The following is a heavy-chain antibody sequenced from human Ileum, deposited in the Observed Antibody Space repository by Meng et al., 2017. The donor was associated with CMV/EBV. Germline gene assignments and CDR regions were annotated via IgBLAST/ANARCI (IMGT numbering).Heavy chain of an antibody. D-gene: IGHD5-18*01. J-gene: IGHJ4*02. CDR3: ARGGATPMVLRY. CDR1: GVSFSDYY. V-gene: IGHV4-34*01. Sequence: LTCAVYGVSFSDYYWSWVRLAPGKGLAWIGEINRAGRTNYNPSPRNRVSILIDTSKNQFSLTFNSVTAADTAVYYCARGGATPMVLRYWGQGTLVTVSS. CDR2: INRAGRT.